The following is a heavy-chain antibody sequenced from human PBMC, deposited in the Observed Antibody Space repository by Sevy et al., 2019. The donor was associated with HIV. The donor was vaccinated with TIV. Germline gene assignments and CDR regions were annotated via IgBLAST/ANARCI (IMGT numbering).Heavy chain of an antibody. CDR3: ARKYDSSGYFDY. D-gene: IGHD3-22*01. CDR2: ISGTGGSGDKT. J-gene: IGHJ4*02. V-gene: IGHV3-23*01. CDR1: GFTFRNYA. Sequence: GGSLRLSCAASGFTFRNYAMKWVRQAPGKGLEWVSGISGTGGSGDKTNYADSVKGRFTISRDDSKNSLYLQLNTLRAEDTAIYYCARKYDSSGYFDYWGQGTLVTVSS.